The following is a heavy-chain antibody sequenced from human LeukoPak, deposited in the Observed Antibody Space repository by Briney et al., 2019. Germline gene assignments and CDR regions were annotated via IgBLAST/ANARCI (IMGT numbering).Heavy chain of an antibody. J-gene: IGHJ4*02. V-gene: IGHV1-69*04. CDR1: GGTFSSYA. CDR2: IIPILGIA. Sequence: SVKVSCKASGGTFSSYAISWVRQAPGQGLEWMGRIIPILGIANYAQRFQGRVTITADKSTSTAYMELSSLRSEDTAVYYCVDTAMVNYFDYWGQGTLVTVSS. D-gene: IGHD5-18*01. CDR3: VDTAMVNYFDY.